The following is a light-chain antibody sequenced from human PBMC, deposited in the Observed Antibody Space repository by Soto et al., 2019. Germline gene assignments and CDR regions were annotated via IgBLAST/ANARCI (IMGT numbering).Light chain of an antibody. CDR3: QQSHSAPYS. V-gene: IGKV1-39*01. CDR2: GAS. CDR1: QSISGF. Sequence: DIQLTQSPCSLSASVGDGVTITCRASQSISGFLNWYHQKPGKAPKLLIYGASTLQSGVPSRFSGSGSGTDFTLTISSLQHEDFATYFCQQSHSAPYSFGQGTKLDIK. J-gene: IGKJ2*03.